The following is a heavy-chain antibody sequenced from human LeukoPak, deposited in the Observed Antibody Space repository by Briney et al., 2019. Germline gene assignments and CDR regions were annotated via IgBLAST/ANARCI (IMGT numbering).Heavy chain of an antibody. CDR3: ARGFGDL. J-gene: IGHJ5*02. V-gene: IGHV3-48*03. Sequence: PGGCLRLSCAPTVFTFSSYEMNWVRQPPGKGLEWVSYISSSGNTIYYADSVKGRFTISRDNATNSLYLQMNSLRAEDTAVYYCARGFGDLWGQGTLVTVSS. CDR1: VFTFSSYE. D-gene: IGHD3-3*01. CDR2: ISSSGNTI.